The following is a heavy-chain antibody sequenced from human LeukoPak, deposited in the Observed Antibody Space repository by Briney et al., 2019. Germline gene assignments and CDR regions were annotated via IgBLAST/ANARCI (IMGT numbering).Heavy chain of an antibody. J-gene: IGHJ4*02. D-gene: IGHD6-19*01. CDR2: INHSGST. CDR1: GGSFSGYY. V-gene: IGHV4-34*01. CDR3: ARHQGGSSGWYTFDY. Sequence: PSETLSLTCAVYGGSFSGYYWSWIRQPPGKGLEWIGEINHSGSTNYNPSLKSRVTISVDTSKNQFSLKLSSVTAADTAVYYCARHQGGSSGWYTFDYWGQGTLVTVSS.